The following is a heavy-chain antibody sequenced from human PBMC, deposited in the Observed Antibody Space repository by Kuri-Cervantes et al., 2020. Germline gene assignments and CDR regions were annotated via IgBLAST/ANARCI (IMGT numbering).Heavy chain of an antibody. CDR3: ARRHLSTGAFDI. J-gene: IGHJ3*02. CDR2: ISWNSGSI. CDR1: GFTFDDYA. Sequence: SLKISCAASGFTFDDYAMHWVRQAPGKGLEWVSGISWNSGSIGYADSVKGRFTISRDNSKNTLYLQMNSLRAEDTAVYYCARRHLSTGAFDIWGQGTMVTVSS. V-gene: IGHV3-9*01. D-gene: IGHD5/OR15-5a*01.